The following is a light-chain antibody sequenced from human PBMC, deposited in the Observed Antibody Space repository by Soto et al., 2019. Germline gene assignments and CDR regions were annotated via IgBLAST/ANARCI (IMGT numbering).Light chain of an antibody. V-gene: IGKV3-11*01. J-gene: IGKJ5*01. Sequence: EIVMTQSPATLSVSPGDRATLSCRASESVTSSLAWFQQKPGQAPRVLIYDASNRATGIPARFSGSGSGTDFTLTISSLEPEDFAVYYCQQRSNWPPITFGQGTRLEI. CDR2: DAS. CDR1: ESVTSS. CDR3: QQRSNWPPIT.